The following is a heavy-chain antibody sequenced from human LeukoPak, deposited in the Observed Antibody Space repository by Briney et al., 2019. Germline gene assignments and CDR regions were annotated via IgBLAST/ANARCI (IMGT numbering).Heavy chain of an antibody. CDR3: ARLDYGGSEIVDY. D-gene: IGHD4-23*01. CDR1: GYRFSDYW. V-gene: IGHV5-51*01. J-gene: IGHJ4*02. Sequence: GESLKISCKGTGYRFSDYWIGWVRQMPGKGLEWMGIIDPDDSDTRYSPSFQGQVTISADKSINTAYLQWSSLKTSDTAMFYCARLDYGGSEIVDYWGQGALVTVSS. CDR2: IDPDDSDT.